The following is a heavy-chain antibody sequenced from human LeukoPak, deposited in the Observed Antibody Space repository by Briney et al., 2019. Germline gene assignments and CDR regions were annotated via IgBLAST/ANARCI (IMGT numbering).Heavy chain of an antibody. D-gene: IGHD5-12*01. CDR2: ISWNSGSI. Sequence: GGSLRLSCAASGFTFDDYAMHWVRQAPGKGLEWVSGISWNSGSIGYADSVKGRFTISRDNAKNSLYLQMNSLRAEDTALYYCAGGLRRDGYKPFDYWGQGTLVTVS. J-gene: IGHJ4*02. CDR1: GFTFDDYA. CDR3: AGGLRRDGYKPFDY. V-gene: IGHV3-9*01.